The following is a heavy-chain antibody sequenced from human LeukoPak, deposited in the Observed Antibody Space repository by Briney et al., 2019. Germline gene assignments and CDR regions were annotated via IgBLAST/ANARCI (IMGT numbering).Heavy chain of an antibody. Sequence: SETLSLTRTVSGGSISTYYWSWIRQPPGKGLEWIGYIYYSGSTNYNPSLKSRVTISVDTSKNQFSLKLSYVTAADTAVYYCARGGGRLWGGYAANSYFDYWGQGTLVTVSS. CDR3: ARGGGRLWGGYAANSYFDY. CDR2: IYYSGST. D-gene: IGHD5-12*01. V-gene: IGHV4-59*01. CDR1: GGSISTYY. J-gene: IGHJ4*02.